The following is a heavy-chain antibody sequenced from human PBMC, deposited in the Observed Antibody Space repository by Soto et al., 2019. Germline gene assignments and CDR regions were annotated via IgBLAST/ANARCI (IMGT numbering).Heavy chain of an antibody. CDR3: ARTQRDSGDHLPYYYHGMDV. CDR1: GGSFSAYY. Sequence: SETLSLTCAAYGGSFSAYYWSWVRQPPGKGLEWIGEIIHSESTNYNPSLKSRVTITVDTSKNQFPQKLSSVTAADTAVYYCARTQRDSGDHLPYYYHGMDVWGQGTTVTVSS. CDR2: IIHSEST. J-gene: IGHJ6*02. D-gene: IGHD4-17*01. V-gene: IGHV4-34*12.